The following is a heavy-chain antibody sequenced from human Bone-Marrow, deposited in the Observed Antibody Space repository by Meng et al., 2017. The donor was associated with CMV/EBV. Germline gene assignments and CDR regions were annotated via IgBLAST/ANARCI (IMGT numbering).Heavy chain of an antibody. CDR2: IKQDGSEK. D-gene: IGHD2-2*01. CDR3: ARDRNVVVPAARKYYYGMDV. J-gene: IGHJ6*02. Sequence: GGSLRLSCAASGFTFSSYWMSWVRQAPGKGLEWVANIKQDGSEKYYVDSVKGRFTISRDNAKNSLYLQMNSLRAEDTAVYYCARDRNVVVPAARKYYYGMDVWGQGTTVTVSS. CDR1: GFTFSSYW. V-gene: IGHV3-7*01.